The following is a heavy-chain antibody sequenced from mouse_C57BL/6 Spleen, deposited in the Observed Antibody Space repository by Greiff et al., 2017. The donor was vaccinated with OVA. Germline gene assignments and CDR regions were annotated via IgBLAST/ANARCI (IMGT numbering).Heavy chain of an antibody. CDR3: ARSGYYGSSPYWYFDV. D-gene: IGHD1-1*01. J-gene: IGHJ1*03. CDR2: IDPSDSET. CDR1: GYTFTSYW. V-gene: IGHV1-52*01. Sequence: VQLQQSGAELVRPGSSVKLSCKASGYTFTSYWMHWVKQRPIQGLEWIGNIDPSDSETHYNQKFKDKATLTVDKSSSTAYMQLSSLTSEDSAVYYCARSGYYGSSPYWYFDVWGTGTTVTVSS.